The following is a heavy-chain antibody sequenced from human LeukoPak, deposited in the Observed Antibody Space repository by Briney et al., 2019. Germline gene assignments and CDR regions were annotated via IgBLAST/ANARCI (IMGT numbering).Heavy chain of an antibody. J-gene: IGHJ4*02. Sequence: ASVKVSCKASGYTFTNFGITWVRQAPGQGLEWMGWISAYNGNTNYAQSLQGRVTMTTDTSTNTIYMELRSLRSDDTAVYYCARAHTGRYSYGNFDYWGQGTLVTVSS. CDR2: ISAYNGNT. CDR1: GYTFTNFG. D-gene: IGHD5-18*01. V-gene: IGHV1-18*01. CDR3: ARAHTGRYSYGNFDY.